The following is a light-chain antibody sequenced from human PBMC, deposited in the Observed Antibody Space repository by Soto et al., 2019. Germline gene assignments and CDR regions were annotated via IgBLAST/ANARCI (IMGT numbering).Light chain of an antibody. CDR2: DAS. J-gene: IGKJ4*01. CDR3: QQRYNWPPIT. CDR1: QSVSSC. V-gene: IGKV3-11*01. Sequence: EIVLTLSPATMSLSPGERATLSCRASQSVSSCLAWYQQKPGQAPRLLIYDASNRATGISARFSGSGSGTDFTLTITSLEPEDSAVYYCQQRYNWPPITFGGGTKVDIK.